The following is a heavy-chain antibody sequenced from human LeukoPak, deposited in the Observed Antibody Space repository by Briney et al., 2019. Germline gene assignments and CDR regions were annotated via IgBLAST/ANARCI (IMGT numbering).Heavy chain of an antibody. CDR1: VRSISRYY. Sequence: PSETLSLTCTVSVRSISRYYWSWIRQPPGKGREWIGYIYYSGRTNYNPSSKNGVTISLTTSKNQFSLKLSSVTAADTAVYYCARGLIQLWLRDDAFGIWGQGTMVTVSS. D-gene: IGHD5-18*01. CDR3: ARGLIQLWLRDDAFGI. J-gene: IGHJ3*02. V-gene: IGHV4-59*12. CDR2: IYYSGRT.